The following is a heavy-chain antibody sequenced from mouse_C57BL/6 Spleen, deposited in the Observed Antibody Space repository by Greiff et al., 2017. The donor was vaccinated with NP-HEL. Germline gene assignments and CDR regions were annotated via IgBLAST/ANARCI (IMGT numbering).Heavy chain of an antibody. CDR3: IPNWDRDAMDY. J-gene: IGHJ4*01. D-gene: IGHD4-1*01. Sequence: EVQLQESGAELVRPGASVKLSCTASGFNIKDDYMHWVKQRPEQGLEWIGWIDPENGDTEYASKFQGKATITADTSSNTAYLQLSSLTSEDTAVYYCIPNWDRDAMDYWGQGTSVTVSS. CDR1: GFNIKDDY. CDR2: IDPENGDT. V-gene: IGHV14-4*01.